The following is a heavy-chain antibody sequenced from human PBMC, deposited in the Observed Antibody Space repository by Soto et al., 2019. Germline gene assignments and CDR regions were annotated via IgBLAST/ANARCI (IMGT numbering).Heavy chain of an antibody. CDR3: ARDIRCPGYSSSWRDSACYYYYGMDV. CDR2: ISYDGSNK. D-gene: IGHD6-13*01. J-gene: IGHJ6*02. Sequence: GGSLRLSCAASGFTFSSYAMHWVRQAPGKGLEWVAVISYDGSNKYYADSVKGRFTISRDNSKNTLYLQMNSLRAEDTAVYYCARDIRCPGYSSSWRDSACYYYYGMDVWGQGTTVTVSS. CDR1: GFTFSSYA. V-gene: IGHV3-30-3*01.